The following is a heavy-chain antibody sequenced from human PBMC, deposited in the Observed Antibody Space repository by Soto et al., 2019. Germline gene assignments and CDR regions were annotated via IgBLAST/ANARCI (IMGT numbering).Heavy chain of an antibody. CDR2: IYPGDSDT. Sequence: PGESLNLSCKGSGYSFTSYWIGWVRQMPGKGLEWMGIIYPGDSDTRYSPSFQGQVTISADKSISTAYLQWSSLKASDTAMYYCARQQITMVRGVTSYFDYWGQGTLVTVSS. V-gene: IGHV5-51*01. CDR1: GYSFTSYW. CDR3: ARQQITMVRGVTSYFDY. D-gene: IGHD3-10*01. J-gene: IGHJ4*02.